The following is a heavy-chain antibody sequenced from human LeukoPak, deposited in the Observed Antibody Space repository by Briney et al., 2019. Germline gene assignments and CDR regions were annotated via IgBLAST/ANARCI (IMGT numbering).Heavy chain of an antibody. CDR2: INSDGSST. CDR1: GVTFSSYW. CDR3: ARDAHLRSSTSFNYYYYMDV. V-gene: IGHV3-74*01. Sequence: GGSLRLSCAASGVTFSSYWMHWVRQAPGKGLVWVSRINSDGSSTSYADSVKGRFTISRDNAKNTLYLQMNSLRAEDTAVYYCARDAHLRSSTSFNYYYYMDVWGKGTTVTVSS. J-gene: IGHJ6*03. D-gene: IGHD2-2*01.